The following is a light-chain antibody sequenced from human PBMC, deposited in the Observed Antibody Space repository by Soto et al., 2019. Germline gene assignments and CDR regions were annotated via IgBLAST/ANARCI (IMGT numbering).Light chain of an antibody. Sequence: DILMTHSPDSLAVSLGERATINCKSSQGVLYSSNNKNYLAWYQQKPGQPPKLLIYWASTRESGVPDRFSGSGSGTDFTLTISSLQAEDVAVYYCQQYYSTPRAFGQGTKVDIK. J-gene: IGKJ1*01. CDR1: QGVLYSSNNKNY. CDR2: WAS. CDR3: QQYYSTPRA. V-gene: IGKV4-1*01.